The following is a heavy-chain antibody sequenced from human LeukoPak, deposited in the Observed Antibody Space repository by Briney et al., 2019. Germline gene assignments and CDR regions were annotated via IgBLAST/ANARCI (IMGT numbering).Heavy chain of an antibody. CDR1: GYSFTSYW. J-gene: IGHJ4*02. CDR2: IYPGDSDN. Sequence: GESLKISCKGSGYSFTSYWIGWVRQMPGKGLEWMGIIYPGDSDNRYSPSFQGQVTVSADKSINTAYLQWSSLKASDTAMYYCARHPAGVVDYFDYWGQGTLVTVSS. CDR3: ARHPAGVVDYFDY. D-gene: IGHD2-15*01. V-gene: IGHV5-51*01.